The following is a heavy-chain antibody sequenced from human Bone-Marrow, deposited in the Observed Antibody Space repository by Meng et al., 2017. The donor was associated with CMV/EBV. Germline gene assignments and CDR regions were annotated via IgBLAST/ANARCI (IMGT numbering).Heavy chain of an antibody. V-gene: IGHV4-39*07. CDR2: INHSGST. D-gene: IGHD1-1*01. Sequence: SETLSLTCTVSGGSVSSGSYYWSWIRQPPGKGLEWIGEINHSGSTNYNPSLKSRATISVDTSKNQFSLKLSSVTAADTAVYYCARPGTHYWGQGTLVTVSS. CDR3: ARPGTHY. J-gene: IGHJ4*02. CDR1: GGSVSSGSYY.